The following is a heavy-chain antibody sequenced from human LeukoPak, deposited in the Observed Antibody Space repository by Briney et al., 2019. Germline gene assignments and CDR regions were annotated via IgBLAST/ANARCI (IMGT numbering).Heavy chain of an antibody. Sequence: GGSLRLSCAASGFPFSIYAMSWVRQAPGRGLEWVAVISNDGSNKYYADSVKGRLTISRDNSKNTLYRQMNSLRAEDTSVYYCAREIRGYTSPFDYWGQGTLVTVSS. CDR1: GFPFSIYA. J-gene: IGHJ4*02. CDR2: ISNDGSNK. D-gene: IGHD5-18*01. V-gene: IGHV3-30-3*01. CDR3: AREIRGYTSPFDY.